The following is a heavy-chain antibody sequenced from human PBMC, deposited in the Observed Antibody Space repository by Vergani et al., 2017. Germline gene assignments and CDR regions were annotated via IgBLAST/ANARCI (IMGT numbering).Heavy chain of an antibody. CDR3: ARQGLYYDILTGYQLFDY. D-gene: IGHD3-9*01. J-gene: IGHJ4*02. Sequence: EVQLVQSGAEVKTPGESLTISCKGSGYSFTSYWISWVRQMPGKGLGWLGRIDPSDSYTNYSPSFQGHVTISADKSISTAYLQWSSLKASDTAMYYCARQGLYYDILTGYQLFDYWGQGTLVTVSS. CDR2: IDPSDSYT. V-gene: IGHV5-10-1*01. CDR1: GYSFTSYW.